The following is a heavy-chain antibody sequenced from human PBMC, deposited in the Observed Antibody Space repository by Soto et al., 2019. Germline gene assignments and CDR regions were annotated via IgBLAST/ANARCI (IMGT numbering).Heavy chain of an antibody. D-gene: IGHD5-18*01. CDR3: ARGVRIQLWFKPYYFDY. J-gene: IGHJ4*02. CDR2: INHSGST. V-gene: IGHV4-34*01. Sequence: QEQLQQWGAGLLKPSETLSLTCAVYGGSFSGYYWSWIRQPPGKGLEWIGEINHSGSTNYNPSLESRVTISVDTSKNQSSLKLSSVTAADTAVYYCARGVRIQLWFKPYYFDYWGQGTLVTVSS. CDR1: GGSFSGYY.